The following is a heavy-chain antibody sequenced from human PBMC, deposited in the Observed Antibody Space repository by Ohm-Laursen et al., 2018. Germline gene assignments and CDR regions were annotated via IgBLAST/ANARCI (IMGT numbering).Heavy chain of an antibody. Sequence: SLRLSCAASGFSFSGCGMHWVRQAPGKGLEWVSSIGFSSSYIYYADSVKGRFTISRDNAKNSLYLQMNSLRAEDTAVYYCARDSSGSFYYYYGMDVWGQGTTITVSS. CDR1: GFSFSGCG. J-gene: IGHJ6*02. CDR2: IGFSSSYI. CDR3: ARDSSGSFYYYYGMDV. V-gene: IGHV3-21*01. D-gene: IGHD3-22*01.